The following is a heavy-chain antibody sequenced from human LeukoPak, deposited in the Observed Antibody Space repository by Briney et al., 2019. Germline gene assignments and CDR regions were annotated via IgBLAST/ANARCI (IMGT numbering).Heavy chain of an antibody. CDR3: ARVGPQVYCTGDCRNDGFDI. CDR2: IKWNGGST. D-gene: IGHD2-8*02. CDR1: GFTFDDYG. Sequence: GGSLRLSCAASGFTFDDYGMSWVRQAPGKGLEWVSSIKWNGGSTGYADSVKGRFTISRDNAKNSLYLQMNSLRAEDTAVYYCARVGPQVYCTGDCRNDGFDIWGQGTMVTVSS. J-gene: IGHJ3*02. V-gene: IGHV3-20*04.